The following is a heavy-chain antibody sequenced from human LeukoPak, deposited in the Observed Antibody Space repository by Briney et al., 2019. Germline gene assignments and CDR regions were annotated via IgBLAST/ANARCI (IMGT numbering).Heavy chain of an antibody. Sequence: PSETLSLTCAVHGGSFSGYYWSWIRQPPGKGLEWIGEINHSGSTNYNPSLKSRVTISVDTSKNQFSLKLSSVTAADTAVYYCARTAGRVYAIKSRWFDPWGQGTLVTVSS. CDR3: ARTAGRVYAIKSRWFDP. J-gene: IGHJ5*02. D-gene: IGHD2-8*01. CDR2: INHSGST. V-gene: IGHV4-34*01. CDR1: GGSFSGYY.